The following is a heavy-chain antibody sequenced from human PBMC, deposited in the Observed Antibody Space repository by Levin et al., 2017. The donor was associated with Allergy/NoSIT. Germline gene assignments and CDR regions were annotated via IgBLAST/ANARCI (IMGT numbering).Heavy chain of an antibody. V-gene: IGHV1-2*02. Sequence: RASVKVSCKASGYTFTGYYMHWVRQAPGQGLEWMGWINPNSGGTNYAQKFQGRVTMTRDTSISTAYMELSRLRSDDTAVYYCARDTPLERRSYYYYYYMDVWGKGTTVTVSS. CDR3: ARDTPLERRSYYYYYYMDV. CDR1: GYTFTGYY. J-gene: IGHJ6*03. CDR2: INPNSGGT. D-gene: IGHD1-1*01.